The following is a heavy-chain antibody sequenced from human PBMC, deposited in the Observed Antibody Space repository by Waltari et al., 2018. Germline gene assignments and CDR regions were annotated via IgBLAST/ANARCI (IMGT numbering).Heavy chain of an antibody. CDR3: ARHEGALYGRMSGADP. CDR2: SHYSGTT. CDR1: GGSMSSNTNY. D-gene: IGHD3-10*01. V-gene: IGHV4-39*01. Sequence: QLQLQESGPGLVKPSETLSLTCTVSGGSMSSNTNYWGYLRQPPGKGLGWIGSSHYSGTTSTTPSLLSRLTRSIDTSKNHFSLSLTSVTAADTAVYYCARHEGALYGRMSGADPWGQGTLVTVSS. J-gene: IGHJ5*02.